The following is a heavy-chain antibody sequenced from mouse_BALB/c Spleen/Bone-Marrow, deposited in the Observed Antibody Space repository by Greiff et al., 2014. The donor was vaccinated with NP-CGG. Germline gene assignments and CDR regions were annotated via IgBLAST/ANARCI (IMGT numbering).Heavy chain of an antibody. CDR1: GFNIKDYY. V-gene: IGHV14-4*02. Sequence: EVQLQQSGAELVRSGASVKLSCTASGFNIKDYYIHWVKQRPEQGLEWIGWIDPENGDTEYAPKFQGKATMTADTSANTAYLHLSSLTSEDTAVYYCNALLRKEAMDYWGRGTSVTVSS. CDR2: IDPENGDT. D-gene: IGHD1-1*01. J-gene: IGHJ4*01. CDR3: NALLRKEAMDY.